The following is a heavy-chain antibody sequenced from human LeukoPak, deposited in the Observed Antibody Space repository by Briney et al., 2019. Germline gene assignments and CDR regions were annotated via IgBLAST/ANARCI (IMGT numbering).Heavy chain of an antibody. CDR2: ISAYNGNT. Sequence: GASVKVSCKASGYTFTSYGISWVRQAPGQGLEWMVGISAYNGNTNYAQQLQGRDTMTTDPSTSTAYMELRSLRSDDTAVYYCARAGGVGASNLAFDCWGQGTLVTVSS. CDR3: ARAGGVGASNLAFDC. CDR1: GYTFTSYG. V-gene: IGHV1-18*01. D-gene: IGHD1-26*01. J-gene: IGHJ4*02.